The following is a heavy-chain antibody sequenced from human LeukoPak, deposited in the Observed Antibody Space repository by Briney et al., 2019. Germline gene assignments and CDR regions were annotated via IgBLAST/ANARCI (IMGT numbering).Heavy chain of an antibody. CDR3: AGDHQDYGANSALWY. Sequence: SETLSLTCTVSGVSISRYYWSWIRQPAGKGLQWSGRIQTSGSTNYNPSLESRIIMSVDTSKNQFSLKLTSVTAADTAVYYCAGDHQDYGANSALWYWGQGTLVIVSS. D-gene: IGHD4-23*01. J-gene: IGHJ4*02. CDR2: IQTSGST. V-gene: IGHV4-4*07. CDR1: GVSISRYY.